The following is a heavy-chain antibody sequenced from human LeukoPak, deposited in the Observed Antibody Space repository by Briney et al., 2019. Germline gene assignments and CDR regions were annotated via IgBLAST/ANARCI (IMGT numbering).Heavy chain of an antibody. CDR3: ARDIYCSGGSCHGNWFDP. D-gene: IGHD2-15*01. Sequence: PSETLSLTCAVSGYSISSGYYGGRIRQPQGKGLGWIGSIYHSGSTYYNPSLKSRVTISVDTSKNQFSLKLSSVTAADTAVYYCARDIYCSGGSCHGNWFDPWGQGTLVTVSS. V-gene: IGHV4-38-2*02. CDR1: GYSISSGYY. J-gene: IGHJ5*02. CDR2: IYHSGST.